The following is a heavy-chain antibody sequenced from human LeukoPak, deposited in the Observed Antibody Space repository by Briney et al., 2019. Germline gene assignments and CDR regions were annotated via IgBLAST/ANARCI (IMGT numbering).Heavy chain of an antibody. D-gene: IGHD6-6*01. Sequence: ASVKVSCKASGYTFTDYYMHWVRQAPGQGLEWMGWINPNSGGTNYAQKFQGRVTMTRDTSISTVYMEMSRLRSDDTAVYYCARESVPAVAARRGLNYWGQGTLVTVSS. CDR1: GYTFTDYY. J-gene: IGHJ4*02. V-gene: IGHV1-2*02. CDR3: ARESVPAVAARRGLNY. CDR2: INPNSGGT.